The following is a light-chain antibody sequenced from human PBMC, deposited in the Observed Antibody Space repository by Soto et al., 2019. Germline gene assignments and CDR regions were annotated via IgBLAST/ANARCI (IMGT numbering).Light chain of an antibody. J-gene: IGLJ1*01. CDR3: SSSTSSSTYV. Sequence: QSVLTQPASVSGSPGQSITISCTGTSSDVGGYNYVSWYQHHPGKAPKLMIYEVSHRPAGVSNRFSGSVYGNTASLTISGLQAEDEADYYCSSSTSSSTYVFGTGTKVTVL. V-gene: IGLV2-14*01. CDR2: EVS. CDR1: SSDVGGYNY.